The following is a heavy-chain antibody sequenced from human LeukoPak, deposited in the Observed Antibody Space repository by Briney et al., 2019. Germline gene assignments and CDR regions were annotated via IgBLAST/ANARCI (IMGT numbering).Heavy chain of an antibody. Sequence: PGGSLRLSCAASGFAFSTYWMNWVRQAPGKGLEWVANIKPDGSEKFYLDSVKGRFTISRDNAKNSLYLQMNSLRAEDTAVYYCARGYGALDYWGQGTLVTVSS. CDR3: ARGYGALDY. CDR1: GFAFSTYW. J-gene: IGHJ4*02. V-gene: IGHV3-7*01. D-gene: IGHD4-17*01. CDR2: IKPDGSEK.